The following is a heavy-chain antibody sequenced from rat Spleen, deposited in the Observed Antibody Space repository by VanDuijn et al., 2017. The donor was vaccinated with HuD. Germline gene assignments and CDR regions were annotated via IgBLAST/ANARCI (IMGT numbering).Heavy chain of an antibody. CDR3: TRGYVMDA. V-gene: IGHV5-31*01. J-gene: IGHJ4*01. CDR2: ISYDGGRN. CDR1: GITFNNYW. Sequence: EVQLVESGGGLVQPGRSLKLSCAASGITFNNYWMTWIRQAPGKGLEWVASISYDGGRNFYRDSVKGRFTISRDNAKNTQYLQMDSLRSEDTATYYCTRGYVMDAWGQGASVTVSS.